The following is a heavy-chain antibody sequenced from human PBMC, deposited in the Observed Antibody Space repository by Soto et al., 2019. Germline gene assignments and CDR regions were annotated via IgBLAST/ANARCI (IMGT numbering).Heavy chain of an antibody. CDR3: ARYGVIGYCISTSCYVVNNWFDP. V-gene: IGHV4-39*01. J-gene: IGHJ5*02. CDR2: IYYSGST. D-gene: IGHD2-2*01. CDR1: GGSISSSSYY. Sequence: SETLSLTCIVSGGSISSSSYYWGWIRQPPGKGLEWIGNIYYSGSTYYNPSLKSRVTISVDTSKNQFSLKLSSVTAADTAVYYCARYGVIGYCISTSCYVVNNWFDPWGQGTLVTVSS.